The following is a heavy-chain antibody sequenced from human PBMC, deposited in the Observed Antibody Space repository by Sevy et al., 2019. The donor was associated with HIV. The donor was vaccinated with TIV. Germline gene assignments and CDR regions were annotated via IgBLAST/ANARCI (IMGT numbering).Heavy chain of an antibody. Sequence: QPGGSLRLSCAASGFTFSSYSMNWVRQAPGKGLEWVSYISSSSSTIYYADSVKGRFTISRDNAKNSLYLQMNSLRAEDTAVYYCARVGGCTSCYYSWFDPWGQGTLVTVSS. CDR1: GFTFSSYS. CDR3: ARVGGCTSCYYSWFDP. D-gene: IGHD2-2*01. CDR2: ISSSSSTI. V-gene: IGHV3-48*01. J-gene: IGHJ5*02.